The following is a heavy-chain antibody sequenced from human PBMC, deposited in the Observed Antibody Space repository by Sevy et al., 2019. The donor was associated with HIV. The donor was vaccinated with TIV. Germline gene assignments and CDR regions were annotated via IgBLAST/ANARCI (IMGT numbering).Heavy chain of an antibody. CDR3: AREDIRVAGIGYYFHS. V-gene: IGHV3-33*01. CDR2: IWYDGTNK. D-gene: IGHD6-19*01. CDR1: GFSISGYG. Sequence: GGSLRLSCAASGFSISGYGMHWVRQAPGKGLEWVVVIWYDGTNKEYADSVKGRFTISRDNSKNTLYLQMNSLRAEDTALYYCAREDIRVAGIGYYFHSWGQGTLVTVSS. J-gene: IGHJ4*02.